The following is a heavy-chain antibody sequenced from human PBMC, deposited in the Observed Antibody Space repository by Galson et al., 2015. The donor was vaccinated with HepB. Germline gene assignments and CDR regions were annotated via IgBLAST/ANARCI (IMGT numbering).Heavy chain of an antibody. J-gene: IGHJ4*02. D-gene: IGHD5-12*01. V-gene: IGHV1-8*01. CDR3: ARAGGYENLDY. CDR2: MDPNSGNT. Sequence: SVKVSCKASGYNFITYDMNWVRQATGQGLEWMGWMDPNSGNTGYAQKFQGRVTMTRNTAIGTAYMELSSLRSEDTAVYYCARAGGYENLDYWGQGTLVTVSS. CDR1: GYNFITYD.